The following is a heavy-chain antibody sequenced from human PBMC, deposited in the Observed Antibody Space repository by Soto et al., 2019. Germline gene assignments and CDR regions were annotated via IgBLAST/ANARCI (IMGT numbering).Heavy chain of an antibody. CDR2: IFWDDDK. V-gene: IGHV2-5*02. J-gene: IGHJ4*02. CDR1: GFSLSTSGVA. D-gene: IGHD3-3*01. CDR3: ARIFDFWSGYDFSY. Sequence: QITLKESGPTLVKPTQTLTLTCTFSGFSLSTSGVAVGWIRQAPRKAPEWLAFIFWDDDKRYSPSLENRLTITKDTAKNQVVLTMTYMDPVDTATYYCARIFDFWSGYDFSYWGRGTLVTVSS.